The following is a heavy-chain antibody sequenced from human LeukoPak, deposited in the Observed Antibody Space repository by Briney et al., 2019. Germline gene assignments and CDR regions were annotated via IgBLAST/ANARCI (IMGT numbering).Heavy chain of an antibody. J-gene: IGHJ4*02. CDR1: GFTFSSYA. Sequence: GGSLRLSCAASGFTFSSYAMHWVRQAPGKGLEWVAVISYDGSNKYYADSVKGRFTISRDNSKNTLYLQMNSLRGEDTAVYYCARDPRGPTGYDSGARYTFDYWGQGTLVTVSS. CDR3: ARDPRGPTGYDSGARYTFDY. V-gene: IGHV3-30*04. D-gene: IGHD2-15*01. CDR2: ISYDGSNK.